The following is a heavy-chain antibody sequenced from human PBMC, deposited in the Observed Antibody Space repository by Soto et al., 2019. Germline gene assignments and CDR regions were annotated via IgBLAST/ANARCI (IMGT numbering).Heavy chain of an antibody. CDR2: IKSKTDGGTT. CDR3: TTDPSGWGDSSSWYHYYYGMDV. D-gene: IGHD6-13*01. CDR1: GFTFSNAW. Sequence: VGSLRLSCAASGFTFSNAWMSWVRQAPGKGLEWVGRIKSKTDGGTTDYAAPVKGRFTISRDDSKNTLYLQMNSLKTEDTAVYYCTTDPSGWGDSSSWYHYYYGMDVWGQGTTVTVSS. V-gene: IGHV3-15*01. J-gene: IGHJ6*02.